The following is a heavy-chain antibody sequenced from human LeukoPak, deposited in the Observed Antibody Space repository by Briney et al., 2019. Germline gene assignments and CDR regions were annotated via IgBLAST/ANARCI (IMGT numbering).Heavy chain of an antibody. V-gene: IGHV4-59*01. Sequence: SETLSLTCTVSGGPISTNYWSWIRQPPGKGLEWIGYVYYSGSTNYKPSLKSRVTISVDTSKNQFSLKLTSVTAADTAVYYCARDRYSGYDGFGAFDIWGQGTMVTVSS. CDR2: VYYSGST. D-gene: IGHD5-12*01. CDR3: ARDRYSGYDGFGAFDI. CDR1: GGPISTNY. J-gene: IGHJ3*02.